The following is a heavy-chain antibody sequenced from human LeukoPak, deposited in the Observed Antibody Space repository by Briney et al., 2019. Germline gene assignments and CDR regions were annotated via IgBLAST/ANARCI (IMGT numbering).Heavy chain of an antibody. CDR2: IYYSGST. CDR1: GXSITNYY. D-gene: IGHD6-13*01. Sequence: PSETLSLTCTVSGXSITNYYWSWIRQPPGKGLEWIGYIYYSGSTNYNPSLKSRVTISVDTSKNQFSLKLSSVTAADTAVYYCAGALVIAAADYFDYWGQGTLVTVSS. J-gene: IGHJ4*02. V-gene: IGHV4-59*01. CDR3: AGALVIAAADYFDY.